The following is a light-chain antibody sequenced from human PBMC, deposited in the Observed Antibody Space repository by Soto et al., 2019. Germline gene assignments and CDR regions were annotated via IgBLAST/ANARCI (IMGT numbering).Light chain of an antibody. CDR1: QSVGND. J-gene: IGKJ4*01. CDR2: DAS. CDR3: QQYYNWPLT. V-gene: IGKV3D-15*01. Sequence: EIVMTQSPATLSVSPGDRATLSCRASQSVGNDLAWYQQKPGQAPRLLIYDASTRATGIPARFSGSGSGTEFTLTISSLLSEDFAVYSCQQYYNWPLTFGGGTKVDIK.